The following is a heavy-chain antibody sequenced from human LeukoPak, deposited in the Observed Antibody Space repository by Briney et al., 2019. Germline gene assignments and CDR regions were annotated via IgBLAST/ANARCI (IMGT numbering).Heavy chain of an antibody. CDR3: ARVADDYFDY. CDR1: GFTFSSYW. J-gene: IGHJ4*02. CDR2: INQTGSEK. Sequence: GGSLRLACAASGFTFSSYWMSWVRQAPGKGLEWVANINQTGSEKYFVDSVKGRFTISRDNAKNSLYLQMNSLRAEDTAVYYCARVADDYFDYWGQGTLVTVSS. V-gene: IGHV3-7*01. D-gene: IGHD6-19*01.